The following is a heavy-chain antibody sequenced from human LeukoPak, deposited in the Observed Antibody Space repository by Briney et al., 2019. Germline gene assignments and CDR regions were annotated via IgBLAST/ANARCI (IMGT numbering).Heavy chain of an antibody. CDR3: AKDGKAEKWLQLNYYYMDV. CDR1: GFTFDDYA. Sequence: PGGSLRLSCAASGFTFDDYAMHWVRQAPGKGLEWVSGISWDSSSIGYADSVKGRFTISRDNAKNSLYLQMNSLRDDDTALYYCAKDGKAEKWLQLNYYYMDVWGKGTTVTISS. D-gene: IGHD5-24*01. J-gene: IGHJ6*03. CDR2: ISWDSSSI. V-gene: IGHV3-9*01.